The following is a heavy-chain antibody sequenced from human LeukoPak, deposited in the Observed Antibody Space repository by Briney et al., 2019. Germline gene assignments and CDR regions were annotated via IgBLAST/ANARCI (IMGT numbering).Heavy chain of an antibody. CDR1: GGSISSSSYY. Sequence: SETLSLTCTVSGGSISSSSYYWGWIRQPPGKGLEWIGSIYYSGSTYYNPSLKSRVTISVDTSKNQFSLKLSSVTAADTAVYYCARRSLWFGELSHGMDVWGQGTTVTVSS. V-gene: IGHV4-39*07. CDR2: IYYSGST. CDR3: ARRSLWFGELSHGMDV. D-gene: IGHD3-10*01. J-gene: IGHJ6*02.